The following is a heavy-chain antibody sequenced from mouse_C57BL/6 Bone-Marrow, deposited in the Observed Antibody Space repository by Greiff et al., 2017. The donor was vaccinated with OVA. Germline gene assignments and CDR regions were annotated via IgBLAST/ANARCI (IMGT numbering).Heavy chain of an antibody. V-gene: IGHV1-5*01. J-gene: IGHJ4*01. CDR2: IYPGNSDT. Sequence: EVQLQQSGTVLARPGASVKMSCKTSGYTFTSYWMHWVKQRPGQGLEWIGAIYPGNSDTSYNQKFKGKAKLTAVTSASTAYMELSSLTNEDSAVYYCTRGDYDYDDYAMDYWGQGTSVTVSS. D-gene: IGHD2-4*01. CDR1: GYTFTSYW. CDR3: TRGDYDYDDYAMDY.